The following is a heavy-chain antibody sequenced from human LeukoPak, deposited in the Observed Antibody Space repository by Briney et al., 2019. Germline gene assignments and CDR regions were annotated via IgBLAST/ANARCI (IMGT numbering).Heavy chain of an antibody. CDR1: GGSISSYY. V-gene: IGHV4-59*01. D-gene: IGHD5-12*01. J-gene: IGHJ4*02. CDR2: IYYSGST. Sequence: SETLSVTCTVSGGSISSYYWSWIRQPPGKGLEWIGYIYYSGSTTYNPSLKSRVTISVDTSKNQFSLKLSSVTAADTAVYYCARHSDYLFDYWGQGTLVTVSS. CDR3: ARHSDYLFDY.